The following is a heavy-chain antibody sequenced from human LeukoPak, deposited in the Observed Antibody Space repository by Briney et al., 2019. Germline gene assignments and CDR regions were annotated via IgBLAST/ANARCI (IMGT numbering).Heavy chain of an antibody. V-gene: IGHV3-21*01. CDR2: ISDDGKYI. Sequence: GGSLGLSCAASGFTFSRYSMNWVRQAPGKGLEWVSSISDDGKYIYYADSVKGRFSISRDNAKSSLYLQMNSLRAEDTALYHCVRVLSGSWDWFDPWGQGTLVTVSS. CDR3: VRVLSGSWDWFDP. CDR1: GFTFSRYS. D-gene: IGHD3-22*01. J-gene: IGHJ5*02.